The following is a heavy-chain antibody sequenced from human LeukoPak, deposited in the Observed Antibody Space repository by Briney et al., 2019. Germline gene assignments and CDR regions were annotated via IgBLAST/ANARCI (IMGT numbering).Heavy chain of an antibody. V-gene: IGHV3-21*01. CDR2: ISSSSSYI. Sequence: GGSLRLSCAASGFTFSSYSMNWVRQAPGKGLEWVSSISSSSSYIYYEDSVKGRFTISRDNAKNSLYLQMNSLRAEDTAVYYCARDSAVTSAFDIWGQGTMVTVYS. J-gene: IGHJ3*02. CDR3: ARDSAVTSAFDI. CDR1: GFTFSSYS. D-gene: IGHD4-17*01.